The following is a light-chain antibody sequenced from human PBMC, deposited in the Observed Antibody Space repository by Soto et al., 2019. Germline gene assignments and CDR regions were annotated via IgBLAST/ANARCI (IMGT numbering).Light chain of an antibody. J-gene: IGKJ1*01. CDR3: QQYNSYWT. Sequence: DIQMTQSPSTLSASVGDRVTITCRASRSISSWLAWYQQKPGKAPKLLIYKASTLESGVPSRFSGSGSGREFSLTISSLQPDDFATYYCQQYNSYWTFGQGTKVEIK. V-gene: IGKV1-5*03. CDR1: RSISSW. CDR2: KAS.